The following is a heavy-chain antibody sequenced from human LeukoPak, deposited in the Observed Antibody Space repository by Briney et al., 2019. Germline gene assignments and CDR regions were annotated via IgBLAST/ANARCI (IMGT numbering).Heavy chain of an antibody. V-gene: IGHV4-34*01. CDR3: ARGVQRGYYGMDV. CDR2: INHSGSS. Sequence: SETLSLTCAVSGGSFSGYYWSWIRQTPGKGLEWIGEINHSGSSNYNPSLKSRVTISVDTSKNQCSLKLSSVTAADTAVYYCARGVQRGYYGMDVWGQGTTVTVSS. CDR1: GGSFSGYY. D-gene: IGHD6-25*01. J-gene: IGHJ6*02.